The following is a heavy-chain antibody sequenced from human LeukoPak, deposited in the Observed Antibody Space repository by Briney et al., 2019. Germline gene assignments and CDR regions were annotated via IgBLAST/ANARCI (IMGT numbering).Heavy chain of an antibody. J-gene: IGHJ5*02. CDR2: INAGNGNT. CDR1: GYTFTSYA. CDR3: ARGSVNRNWFDP. V-gene: IGHV1-3*01. Sequence: ASMTVSCTASGYTFTSYAMHWVRQAPGQRLEWMGWINAGNGNTKYSQKFQGRVTITRDTSASTAYMELSSLRSEDTAVYYCARGSVNRNWFDPWGQGTLVTVSS. D-gene: IGHD1-14*01.